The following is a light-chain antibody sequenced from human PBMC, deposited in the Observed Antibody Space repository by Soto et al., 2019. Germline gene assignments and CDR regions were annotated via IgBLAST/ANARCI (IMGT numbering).Light chain of an antibody. CDR2: AVS. J-gene: IGLJ2*01. CDR3: CSYAGSYTFVV. V-gene: IGLV2-11*01. CDR1: RSDVGGYNY. Sequence: QSALTQPRSVSGSPGQSVTISCTGTRSDVGGYNYVSWYQQHPGKAPRLMIYAVSKRPSEVPDRFSGSKSGNTASLTISGLQSEDEADCYCCSYAGSYTFVVFGGGTKLTVL.